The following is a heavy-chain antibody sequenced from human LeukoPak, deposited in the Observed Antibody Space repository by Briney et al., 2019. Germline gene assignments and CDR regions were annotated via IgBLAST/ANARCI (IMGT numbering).Heavy chain of an antibody. J-gene: IGHJ4*02. CDR3: TTGRLDY. Sequence: GGSLRLSCAASGFTFSSYSMNWVRQAPGKGLEWVGRIKSKTDGGTTDYPAPVKGRFTISRNDSKNTVYLEMSSLKIEDTAVYFCTTGRLDYWGQGTLVTVSS. CDR2: IKSKTDGGTT. CDR1: GFTFSSYS. V-gene: IGHV3-15*01.